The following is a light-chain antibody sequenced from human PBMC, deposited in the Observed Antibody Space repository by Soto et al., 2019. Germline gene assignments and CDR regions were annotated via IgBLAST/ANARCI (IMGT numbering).Light chain of an antibody. V-gene: IGLV4-69*01. CDR2: LNSDGSH. Sequence: QLVLTQSPAASASLGASVKLTCTLSSGHISYAIAWHQQQPEKGPRYLMKLNSDGSHTKGDGIPDRFSGSSSGAERYLTISSLQSEDEADYYCQTWGTGIRVFGTGTKLTVL. J-gene: IGLJ1*01. CDR3: QTWGTGIRV. CDR1: SGHISYA.